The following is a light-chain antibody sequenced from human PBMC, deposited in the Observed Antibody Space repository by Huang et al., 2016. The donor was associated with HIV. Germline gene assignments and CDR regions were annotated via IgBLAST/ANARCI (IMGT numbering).Light chain of an antibody. J-gene: IGKJ4*01. V-gene: IGKV2-40*01. CDR3: MQRIEFPLT. Sequence: DIVMTQTPLSLPVTPGEPASISCRSSQSLLDSDDGNTYLDWYLQKPGQSPKLLIYTLSARASGVPDRFSGSGSGTDFTLKISRVEAEDVGVYYCMQRIEFPLTFGGGTKVEIK. CDR1: QSLLDSDDGNTY. CDR2: TLS.